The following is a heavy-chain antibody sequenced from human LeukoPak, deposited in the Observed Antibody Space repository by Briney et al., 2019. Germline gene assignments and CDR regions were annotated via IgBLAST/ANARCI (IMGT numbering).Heavy chain of an antibody. D-gene: IGHD2-8*01. Sequence: SETLSLTSAVYGGSFCGYYWSWIRQPPGKGLEWIGEINHSGSTNYNPSLKSRVTISVDTSKNQFSLKLRSVTAADTAVYYGARRRRLNYYCDGMDVWGQGTTVTVSS. CDR1: GGSFCGYY. CDR2: INHSGST. CDR3: ARRRRLNYYCDGMDV. J-gene: IGHJ6*02. V-gene: IGHV4-34*01.